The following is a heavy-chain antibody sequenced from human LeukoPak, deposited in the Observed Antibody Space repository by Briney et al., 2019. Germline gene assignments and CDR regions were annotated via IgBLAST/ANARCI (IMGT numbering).Heavy chain of an antibody. CDR2: ISGSGSDT. D-gene: IGHD2-2*01. CDR1: AFTFSSYA. J-gene: IGHJ3*02. Sequence: GGSLRLSCAADAFTFSSYAMSCVRLAPGKGLEWVSAISGSGSDTEYADSVKGRFTISRDNSKTTLYLQMSSLRVEDTAVYYCAKSAATCYANAFDIWGQGTMVTVSS. V-gene: IGHV3-23*01. CDR3: AKSAATCYANAFDI.